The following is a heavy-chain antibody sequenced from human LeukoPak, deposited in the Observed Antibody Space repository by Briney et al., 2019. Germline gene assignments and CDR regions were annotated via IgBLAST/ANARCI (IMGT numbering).Heavy chain of an antibody. CDR2: IYYSGST. V-gene: IGHV4-39*07. D-gene: IGHD1-26*01. CDR1: GGSISSSSYY. J-gene: IGHJ6*03. CDR3: AREFSGSYWVYYCYMDV. Sequence: SETLSLTCTVSGGSISSSSYYWGWIRQPPGKGLEWIGSIYYSGSTYYNPSLKSRVTISVDTSKNPFSLKLSSVTAADTAVYYCAREFSGSYWVYYCYMDVWGKGTTVTVSS.